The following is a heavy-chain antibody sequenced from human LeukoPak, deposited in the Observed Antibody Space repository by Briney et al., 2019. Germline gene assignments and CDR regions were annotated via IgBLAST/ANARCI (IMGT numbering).Heavy chain of an antibody. V-gene: IGHV4-30-2*01. Sequence: PSQTLSLTCAVSGGSISSGGSSWSWIRQPPGKGLEWIGYIYHSGSTYYNPSLKSRVTISVDRSKNQFSLKLSSVTAADTAVYYCARLRGITMIVVRDWYFDLWGRGTLVTVSS. CDR1: GGSISSGGSS. CDR3: ARLRGITMIVVRDWYFDL. J-gene: IGHJ2*01. CDR2: IYHSGST. D-gene: IGHD3-22*01.